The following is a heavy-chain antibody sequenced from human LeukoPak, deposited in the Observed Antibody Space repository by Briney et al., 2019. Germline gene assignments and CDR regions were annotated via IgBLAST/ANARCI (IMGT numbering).Heavy chain of an antibody. CDR1: GFTFSSYA. V-gene: IGHV3-23*01. CDR3: ARDLDYYDSSGYYGVYFQH. D-gene: IGHD3-22*01. CDR2: ISGSGGST. J-gene: IGHJ1*01. Sequence: GGSLRLSCAASGFTFSSYAMSWVRQAPGKGLEWVSAISGSGGSTYYADSVKGRFTISRDNSKNTLYLQMNSLRAEDTAVYYCARDLDYYDSSGYYGVYFQHWGQGTLVTVPS.